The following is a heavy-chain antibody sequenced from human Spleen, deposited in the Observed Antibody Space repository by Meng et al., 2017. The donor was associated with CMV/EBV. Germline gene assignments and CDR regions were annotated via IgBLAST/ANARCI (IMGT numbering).Heavy chain of an antibody. D-gene: IGHD3-16*01. J-gene: IGHJ4*02. CDR2: IRYDGINK. Sequence: GESLKISCAASGFIFRTYGMHWVRQAPGKGLEWVAFIRYDGINKYYGDSVEGRFTISRDNSENTVDLQMNSLRPEDTAVYYCAKVYVDMATVTFGGFDYWGQGALVTVSS. CDR1: GFIFRTYG. CDR3: AKVYVDMATVTFGGFDY. V-gene: IGHV3-30*02.